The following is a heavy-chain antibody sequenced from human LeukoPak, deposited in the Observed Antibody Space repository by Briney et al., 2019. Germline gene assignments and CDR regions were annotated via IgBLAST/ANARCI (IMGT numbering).Heavy chain of an antibody. D-gene: IGHD2-21*01. J-gene: IGHJ4*02. CDR1: GVSIISDGYS. Sequence: SETLSLTCAVSGVSIISDGYSWNWIRQPPGKGLEWIGYIYHSGSTYYNPSLKSRVTISVDRSKNQFSLNLSSVTAADTAVYYGARACGGNCYFDYWGQGTLITVSS. V-gene: IGHV4-30-2*01. CDR2: IYHSGST. CDR3: ARACGGNCYFDY.